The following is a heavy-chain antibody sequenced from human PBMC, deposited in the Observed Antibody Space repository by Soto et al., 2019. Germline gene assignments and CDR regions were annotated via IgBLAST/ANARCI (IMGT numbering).Heavy chain of an antibody. Sequence: SVKVSCKASGGTFSSYAISWVRQAPGQGLEWMGGSIPIFGTANYAQKFQGRVTITADESTSTAYMELSSLRSEDTAVYYCARVDGYYDILTGPPVSYYYGMDVWGQGTTVTVSS. CDR1: GGTFSSYA. CDR3: ARVDGYYDILTGPPVSYYYGMDV. V-gene: IGHV1-69*13. D-gene: IGHD3-9*01. J-gene: IGHJ6*02. CDR2: SIPIFGTA.